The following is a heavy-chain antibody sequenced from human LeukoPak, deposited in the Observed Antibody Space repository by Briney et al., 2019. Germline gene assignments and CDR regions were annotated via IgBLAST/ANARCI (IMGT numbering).Heavy chain of an antibody. D-gene: IGHD4-23*01. V-gene: IGHV1-69*04. Sequence: GASVKVSCKASGGTFSSYAISRVRQAPGQGLEWMGRIIPIFGIANYAQKFQGRVTITADKSTSTAYMELSSLRSEDTAVYYCARETLTTVVTPSYYFDYWGQGTLVTVSS. CDR3: ARETLTTVVTPSYYFDY. CDR2: IIPIFGIA. J-gene: IGHJ4*02. CDR1: GGTFSSYA.